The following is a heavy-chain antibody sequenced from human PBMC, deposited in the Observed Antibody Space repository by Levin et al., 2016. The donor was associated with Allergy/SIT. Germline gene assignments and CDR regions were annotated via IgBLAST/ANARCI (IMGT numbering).Heavy chain of an antibody. V-gene: IGHV4-39*01. D-gene: IGHD4-17*01. CDR2: IYYSGST. CDR3: ATTDGTTVTTGTYYAFDI. Sequence: SETLSLTCTVSGGSISSSSYYWGWIRQPPGKGLEWIGSIYYSGSTYYSPSLKSRVTISVDTSKNQFSLKLSSVTAADTAVYYCATTDGTTVTTGTYYAFDIWGQGTMVTVSS. J-gene: IGHJ3*02. CDR1: GGSISSSSYY.